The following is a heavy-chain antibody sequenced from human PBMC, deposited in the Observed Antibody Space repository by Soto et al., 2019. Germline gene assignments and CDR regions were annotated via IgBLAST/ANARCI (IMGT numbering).Heavy chain of an antibody. Sequence: SETLSLTCTVSGGSISSGDYYWSWIRQPPGKGLEWIGYIYYSGSTYYNPSLKSRVTISVDTSKNQFSLKLSSVTAADTAVYYCASGITMVRGEYYYYYGMDVWGQGTTVTVSS. V-gene: IGHV4-30-4*01. J-gene: IGHJ6*02. CDR2: IYYSGST. CDR3: ASGITMVRGEYYYYYGMDV. D-gene: IGHD3-10*01. CDR1: GGSISSGDYY.